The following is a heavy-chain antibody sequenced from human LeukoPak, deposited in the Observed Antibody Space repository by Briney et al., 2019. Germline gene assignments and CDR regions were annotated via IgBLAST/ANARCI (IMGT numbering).Heavy chain of an antibody. D-gene: IGHD2-21*02. Sequence: SETLSLTCTLSGGSIRSYYWSWIRQPAGKGLEWIGRIYTSGSTNYNPPLKSRVTMSVDTSKNQFSLKLSSVTAADTAVYYCARDRPYCGGDCYYYFDYWGQGTLVTVSS. CDR2: IYTSGST. J-gene: IGHJ4*02. V-gene: IGHV4-4*07. CDR1: GGSIRSYY. CDR3: ARDRPYCGGDCYYYFDY.